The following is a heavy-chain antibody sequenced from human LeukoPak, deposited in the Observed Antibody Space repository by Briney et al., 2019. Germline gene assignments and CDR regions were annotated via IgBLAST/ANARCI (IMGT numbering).Heavy chain of an antibody. V-gene: IGHV3-30*18. CDR2: ISYDGSNK. J-gene: IGHJ4*02. CDR1: GFTFSSYG. D-gene: IGHD3-10*01. Sequence: PGGSLRLSCAASGFTFSSYGMHWVRQAPGKGLEWVAVISYDGSNKSYADSVKGRFPISRDNSKNTLYLQMNSLRAEDTAVYYCAKGEISGSYSFIDYWGQGTLVTVSS. CDR3: AKGEISGSYSFIDY.